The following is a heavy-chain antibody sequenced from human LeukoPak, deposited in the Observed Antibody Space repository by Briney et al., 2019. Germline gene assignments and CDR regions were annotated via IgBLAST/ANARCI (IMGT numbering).Heavy chain of an antibody. Sequence: SETLSLTCTVSGGSITSSSHYWGWIRQPPGMGLEWVGSVHYTGNTYYNSSLSSRITISVDTSSNQFSLRLNSVTTADTALYYCARHDPFQYWGQGALVTVSS. CDR2: VHYTGNT. J-gene: IGHJ4*02. CDR3: ARHDPFQY. V-gene: IGHV4-39*01. CDR1: GGSITSSSHY.